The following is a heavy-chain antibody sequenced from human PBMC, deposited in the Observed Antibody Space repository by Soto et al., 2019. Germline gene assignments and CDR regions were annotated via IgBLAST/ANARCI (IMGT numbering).Heavy chain of an antibody. D-gene: IGHD3-16*02. CDR3: ATAGMITFGGVIARFDY. Sequence: ASVKVSCKVSGYTLTELSMHWVRQAPGKGLEWMGGFDPEDGETIYAQKFQGRVTMTEDTSTDTAYMELSSLRSEDTAVYYCATAGMITFGGVIARFDYWGQGTLVTVSS. J-gene: IGHJ4*02. CDR2: FDPEDGET. CDR1: GYTLTELS. V-gene: IGHV1-24*01.